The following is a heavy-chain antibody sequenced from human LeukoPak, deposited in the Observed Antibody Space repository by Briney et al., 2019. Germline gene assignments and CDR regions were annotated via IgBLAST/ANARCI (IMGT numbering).Heavy chain of an antibody. J-gene: IGHJ6*03. CDR2: IYYSGST. CDR1: GGSISSSSYY. D-gene: IGHD6-13*01. Sequence: SETLSLTCTVSGGSISSSSYYWGRIRQPPGKGLEWIGSIYYSGSTYYNPSLKSRVTISVDTSKNQFSLKLSSVTAADTAVYYCAKSGGYNAGTGYYYDLDVWGKGTTVTVSS. V-gene: IGHV4-39*01. CDR3: AKSGGYNAGTGYYYDLDV.